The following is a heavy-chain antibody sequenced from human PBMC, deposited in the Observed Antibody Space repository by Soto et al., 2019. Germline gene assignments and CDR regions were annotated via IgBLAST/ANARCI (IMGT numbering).Heavy chain of an antibody. D-gene: IGHD3-3*01. CDR3: TRGGVRFLEWLGDV. CDR1: GFSFISYA. J-gene: IGHJ6*02. Sequence: DVQLLESGGGLVQPGKSLRLSCAASGFSFISYAMSWVRQVPGKRLEWVSSISDSGGRTFYAESVEGRFTISRDDSTSTLFLQMNSLRAEDTGIYYCTRGGVRFLEWLGDVWGQGTTVTVSS. CDR2: ISDSGGRT. V-gene: IGHV3-23*01.